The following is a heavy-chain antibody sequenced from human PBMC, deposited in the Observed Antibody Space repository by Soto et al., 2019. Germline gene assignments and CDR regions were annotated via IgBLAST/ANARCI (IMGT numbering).Heavy chain of an antibody. Sequence: PGGSLRLSCAASGFSFSSYWMHWVRQAPGKGLVWVSRINTDGSSTTYADSVKGRFTISRDNAENTLYLQMNSLRAEDTAVYFCARGRSTTVFGVVSYWGQGTQVTVSS. CDR1: GFSFSSYW. J-gene: IGHJ4*02. CDR3: ARGRSTTVFGVVSY. D-gene: IGHD3-3*01. V-gene: IGHV3-74*01. CDR2: INTDGSST.